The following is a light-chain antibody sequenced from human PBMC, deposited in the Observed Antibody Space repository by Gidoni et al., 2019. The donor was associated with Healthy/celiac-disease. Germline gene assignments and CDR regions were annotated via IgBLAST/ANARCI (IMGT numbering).Light chain of an antibody. J-gene: IGKJ1*01. Sequence: EIVLTQSPGTLSLSPGERATLSCRASQSVSSSYLAWYQQKPGQAPRLLIYGASSRATGIPDRFSGSGSGTDVTITIRRLEPEDFEVYYCQQYGSSPRTFGQGTKVEIK. V-gene: IGKV3-20*01. CDR2: GAS. CDR3: QQYGSSPRT. CDR1: QSVSSSY.